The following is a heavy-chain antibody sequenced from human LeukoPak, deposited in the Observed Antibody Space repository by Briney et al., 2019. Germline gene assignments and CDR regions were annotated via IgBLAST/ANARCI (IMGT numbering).Heavy chain of an antibody. Sequence: GGSLRLSCAASGFIFHNAWMNWVRQAPGKGLQWVGRVQSKTVPVTTEYAAPVKGRFIISRDDSKNTLYLQMDSLKTEDTAVYYCARGSNSDDSSGFDHWGQGTLVTVSS. CDR2: VQSKTVPVTT. CDR3: ARGSNSDDSSGFDH. V-gene: IGHV3-15*01. J-gene: IGHJ4*02. CDR1: GFIFHNAW. D-gene: IGHD3-22*01.